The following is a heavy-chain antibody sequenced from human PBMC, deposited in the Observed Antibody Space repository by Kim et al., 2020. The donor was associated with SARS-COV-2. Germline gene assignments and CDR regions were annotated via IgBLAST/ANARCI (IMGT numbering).Heavy chain of an antibody. V-gene: IGHV3-30*18. CDR2: ISYDGKNK. Sequence: GGSLRLSCVVSGFTFSSYGMQWVSQARGKGLEWVAVISYDGKNKYYGEAVKGRFTISRDNSKNTLALQIHSLRVEDTDVYYCAKEDAVAVAGGFDCWGQGTLVTVS. J-gene: IGHJ4*02. CDR1: GFTFSSYG. D-gene: IGHD6-19*01. CDR3: AKEDAVAVAGGFDC.